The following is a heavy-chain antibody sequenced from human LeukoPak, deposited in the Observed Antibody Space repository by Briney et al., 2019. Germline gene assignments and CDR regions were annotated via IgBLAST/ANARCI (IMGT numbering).Heavy chain of an antibody. CDR1: GFTFSSYW. CDR3: ARDKGLPTVTTAYNWFDP. Sequence: GGSLRLSCAASGFTFSSYWMSWVRQAPGKGLEWVANIKQDGSEKYYVDSVKGRFTISRDNAKNSLYLQMNSLRAEDTAVYYCARDKGLPTVTTAYNWFDPWGQGTLVTVSS. V-gene: IGHV3-7*01. J-gene: IGHJ5*02. CDR2: IKQDGSEK. D-gene: IGHD4-17*01.